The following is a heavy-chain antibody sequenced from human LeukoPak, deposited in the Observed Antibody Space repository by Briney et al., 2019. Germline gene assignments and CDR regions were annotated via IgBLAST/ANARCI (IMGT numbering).Heavy chain of an antibody. V-gene: IGHV4-4*07. Sequence: PSETLSLTCTVSRGSTSTYYWSWIRQPAGKGLEWIGRIYPSGNTNFNPSLMSRVTMSIDTSKNQFSLKLSSVTAADTAMYYCAKSNGYGLIDYWGQGTLVTVSS. D-gene: IGHD5-12*01. J-gene: IGHJ4*02. CDR3: AKSNGYGLIDY. CDR1: RGSTSTYY. CDR2: IYPSGNT.